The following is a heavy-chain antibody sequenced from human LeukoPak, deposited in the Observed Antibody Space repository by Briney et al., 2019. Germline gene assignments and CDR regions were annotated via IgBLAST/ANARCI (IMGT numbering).Heavy chain of an antibody. CDR2: ISGSGGST. CDR3: AKGELAAAAVASDY. V-gene: IGHV3-NL1*01. Sequence: PGGSLRLSCAASGFTFSSYGMHWVRQAPGKGLEWVSAISGSGGSTYYADSVKGRFTISRDNSKNTLYLQMNSLRAEDTAVYYCAKGELAAAAVASDYWGQGTLVTVSS. CDR1: GFTFSSYG. J-gene: IGHJ4*02. D-gene: IGHD6-13*01.